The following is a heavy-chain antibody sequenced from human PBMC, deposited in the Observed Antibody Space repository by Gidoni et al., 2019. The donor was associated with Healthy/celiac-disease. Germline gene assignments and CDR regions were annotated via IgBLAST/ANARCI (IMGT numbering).Heavy chain of an antibody. CDR1: GGSSSGYY. Sequence: SLTCAVYGGSSSGYYWSWIRQPPGKGLEWIGEINHSGSTNYNPSLKSRVTISVDTSKNQFSLKLSSVTAADTAVYYCARAPGIVGATTAIYYYYGMDVWGQGTTVTVSS. D-gene: IGHD1-26*01. V-gene: IGHV4-34*01. CDR3: ARAPGIVGATTAIYYYYGMDV. J-gene: IGHJ6*02. CDR2: INHSGST.